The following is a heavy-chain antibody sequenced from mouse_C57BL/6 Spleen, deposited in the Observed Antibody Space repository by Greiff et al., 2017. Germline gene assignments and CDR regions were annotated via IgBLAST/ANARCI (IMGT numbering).Heavy chain of an antibody. CDR1: GYTFTSYW. J-gene: IGHJ2*01. D-gene: IGHD1-1*01. V-gene: IGHV1-64*01. Sequence: QVQLQQSGAELVKPGASVKLSCKASGYTFTSYWMHWVKQRPGQGLEWIGMIHPNSGSTNYNEKFKSKATLTVDKSSSTAYMQLSSLTSEDSAVYCCARNRPDGSYWGQGTTLTVSS. CDR2: IHPNSGST. CDR3: ARNRPDGSY.